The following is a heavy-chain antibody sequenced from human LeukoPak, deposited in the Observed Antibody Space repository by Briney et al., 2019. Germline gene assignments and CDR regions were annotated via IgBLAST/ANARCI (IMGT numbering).Heavy chain of an antibody. D-gene: IGHD2-2*01. CDR3: AKDGAVVPAAGWFDP. V-gene: IGHV3-23*01. CDR1: GVTFSSYA. CDR2: ISGSGGST. J-gene: IGHJ5*02. Sequence: GGSLRLSCAASGVTFSSYAMSWVRQAPGKGLEWVSAISGSGGSTYYADSVKGRFTISRDNSKNTLYLQMNSLRAEDTAVYYCAKDGAVVPAAGWFDPWGQGTLVTVSS.